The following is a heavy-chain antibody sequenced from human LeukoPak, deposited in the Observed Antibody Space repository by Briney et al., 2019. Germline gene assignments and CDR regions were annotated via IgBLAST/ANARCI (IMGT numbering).Heavy chain of an antibody. Sequence: GGSLRLSCAASGFTFSSYGMSWVRQAPGKGLVWVSAISGSSDRTYYADSVKGRFTISRDNSKNTLYLQMNSLRAEDTAVYYCAKKGLWFGELLYSYYFDYWGQGTLVTVSS. CDR3: AKKGLWFGELLYSYYFDY. D-gene: IGHD3-10*01. CDR1: GFTFSSYG. V-gene: IGHV3-23*01. J-gene: IGHJ4*02. CDR2: ISGSSDRT.